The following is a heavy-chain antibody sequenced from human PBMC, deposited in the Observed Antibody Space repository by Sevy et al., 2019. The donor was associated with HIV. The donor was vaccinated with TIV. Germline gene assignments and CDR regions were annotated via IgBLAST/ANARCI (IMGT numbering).Heavy chain of an antibody. D-gene: IGHD3-10*01. V-gene: IGHV3-15*01. CDR3: TTGTQLLWFGELFYDYYYYGMDV. Sequence: GEALKISCAASGFTFSNAWMSWVRQAPGKGLEWVGRIKSKTDGGTTDYAAPVKGRFTISRDDSKNTLYLQMNSLKTEDTAVYYCTTGTQLLWFGELFYDYYYYGMDVWGQGTTVTVSS. CDR2: IKSKTDGGTT. CDR1: GFTFSNAW. J-gene: IGHJ6*02.